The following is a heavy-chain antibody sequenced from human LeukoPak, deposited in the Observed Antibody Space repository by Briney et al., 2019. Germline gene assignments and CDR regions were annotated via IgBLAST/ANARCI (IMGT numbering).Heavy chain of an antibody. Sequence: GGSLRLSCAASGFSFNTYAMNWVRQAPGKGLGWVSGISGSDTNTYYADSVKGRFTISRDNSKNTLYLQMNSLRAEDTAVYYCAKADRADVPSKVDYWGQGTLVTVSS. CDR2: ISGSDTNT. J-gene: IGHJ4*02. CDR3: AKADRADVPSKVDY. V-gene: IGHV3-23*01. CDR1: GFSFNTYA. D-gene: IGHD3-10*01.